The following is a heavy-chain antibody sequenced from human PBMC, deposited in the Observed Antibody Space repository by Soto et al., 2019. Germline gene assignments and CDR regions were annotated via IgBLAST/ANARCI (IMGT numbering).Heavy chain of an antibody. J-gene: IGHJ4*02. V-gene: IGHV3-48*01. CDR1: GFTFSSYS. Sequence: GSLRLSCAASGFTFSSYSINWVRQAPGKGLEWFSYITSDSSTISYADSVKGRFTVSRDNAKNTLSLQMNSLTAEDTAVYFCAKRRGAGGHFDYWGQGALVTVSS. D-gene: IGHD2-15*01. CDR2: ITSDSSTI. CDR3: AKRRGAGGHFDY.